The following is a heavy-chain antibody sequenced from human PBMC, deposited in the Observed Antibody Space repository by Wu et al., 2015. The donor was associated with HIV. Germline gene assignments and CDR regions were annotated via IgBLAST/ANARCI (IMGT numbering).Heavy chain of an antibody. CDR1: GYTFTSYD. CDR3: ARQRAYTSGWYIFDY. J-gene: IGHJ4*02. CDR2: MNPNSGHT. D-gene: IGHD6-19*01. Sequence: QVQLVQSGAEVKKPGASVKVSCKASGYTFTSYDINWVRQATGQGLEWMGWMNPNSGHTGYAQKFQGRVTMTRNTSISTAYMGLSSLRSEDTAVYYCARQRAYTSGWYIFDYWGQGTRGHRPPQ. V-gene: IGHV1-8*01.